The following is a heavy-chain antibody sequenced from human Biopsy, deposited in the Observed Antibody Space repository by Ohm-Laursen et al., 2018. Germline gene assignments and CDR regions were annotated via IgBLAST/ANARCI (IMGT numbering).Heavy chain of an antibody. Sequence: SSVKVSCKASGGTFSNYAISWVRQAPGEGLEWMGGIIAVSGLVNYAPKFQGRVSITADKSTTTAYMELSNLKSEDTGVYYCATPFQYYDSWGGYPPFDHWGQGTLVTVSS. V-gene: IGHV1-69*17. CDR3: ATPFQYYDSWGGYPPFDH. CDR2: IIAVSGLV. CDR1: GGTFSNYA. D-gene: IGHD3-3*01. J-gene: IGHJ4*02.